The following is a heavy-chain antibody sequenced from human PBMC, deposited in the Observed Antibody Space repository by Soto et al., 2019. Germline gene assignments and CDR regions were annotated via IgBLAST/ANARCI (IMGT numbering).Heavy chain of an antibody. CDR1: GASISSYY. D-gene: IGHD5-18*01. Sequence: PSETLSLTCTVSGASISSYYWSWIRQPPGKGLEWIGYMFYSGSTSYNPSLKSRVTISVDTSKSQFSLKLSSVTAADTAVYYCARHQNWMQLSAFDIWGQGTMVTVSS. V-gene: IGHV4-59*01. CDR3: ARHQNWMQLSAFDI. CDR2: MFYSGST. J-gene: IGHJ3*02.